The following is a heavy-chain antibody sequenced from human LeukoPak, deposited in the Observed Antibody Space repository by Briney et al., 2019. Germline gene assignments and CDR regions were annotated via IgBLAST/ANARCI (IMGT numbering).Heavy chain of an antibody. D-gene: IGHD6-6*01. J-gene: IGHJ6*02. V-gene: IGHV3-30-3*01. CDR3: ARSIGNYYYYGMDV. CDR1: GFTFSSYA. Sequence: PGGSLRLSCAASGFTFSSYAMHWVRQAPGKGLEWAAVISYDGSNKYYADSVKGRFTISRDNSKNTLYLQMNSLRAEDTAVYYCARSIGNYYYYGMDVWGQGTTVTVSS. CDR2: ISYDGSNK.